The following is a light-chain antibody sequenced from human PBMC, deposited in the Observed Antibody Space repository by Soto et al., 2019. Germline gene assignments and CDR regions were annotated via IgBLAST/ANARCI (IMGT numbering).Light chain of an antibody. CDR1: QSVSNNY. CDR2: GAS. V-gene: IGKV3-20*01. CDR3: QQYGSSPPRIT. Sequence: DIVLTQSPGTLSLSPGERATLSCRASQSVSNNYLAWYQQKPGQAPRLLIYGASNRATGTPDRFSGSGSGTDFTLTISRLEPEDFAVYYCQQYGSSPPRITFGQGTRLEI. J-gene: IGKJ5*01.